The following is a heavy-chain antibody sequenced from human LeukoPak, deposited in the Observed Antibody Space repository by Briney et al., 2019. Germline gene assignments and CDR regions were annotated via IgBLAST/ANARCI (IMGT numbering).Heavy chain of an antibody. CDR3: ARDKYYYDSSGPAPFDY. D-gene: IGHD3-22*01. CDR1: GYTFTGYY. CDR2: INPNSGGT. Sequence: ASVKVSCKASGYTFTGYYMHWVRQAPGKGLEWMGWINPNSGGTNYAQKFQGRVTMTRDTSISTAYMELSRLRSDDTAVYYCARDKYYYDSSGPAPFDYWGQGTLVTVSS. V-gene: IGHV1-2*02. J-gene: IGHJ4*02.